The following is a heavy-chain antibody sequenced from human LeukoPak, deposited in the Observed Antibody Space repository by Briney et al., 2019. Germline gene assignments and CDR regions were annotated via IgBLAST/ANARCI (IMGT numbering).Heavy chain of an antibody. CDR1: GGSISSSNW. V-gene: IGHV4-4*02. J-gene: IGHJ4*02. D-gene: IGHD3-3*01. CDR3: ARSDYYDFWSGYYNPPSFDY. Sequence: PSETLSLTCAVSGGSISSSNWWSWVRQPPGKGLEWIGEIYHSGSTNYNPSLKSRVTISVDTSKNQFSLNLSSVTAADTAVYYCARSDYYDFWSGYYNPPSFDYWGQGTLVTVSS. CDR2: IYHSGST.